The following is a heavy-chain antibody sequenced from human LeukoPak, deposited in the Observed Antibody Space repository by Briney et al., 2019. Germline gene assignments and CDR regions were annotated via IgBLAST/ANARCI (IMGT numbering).Heavy chain of an antibody. Sequence: PSETLSLTCTVSGGSIRGYYWGWIRQPPGKGLEWIGSIYHSGSTYYNPSLKSRVTISVDTSKNQFSLKLSSVTAADTAVYYCARLLIQLYIGDWFDPWGQGTLVTVSS. J-gene: IGHJ5*02. V-gene: IGHV4-38-2*02. CDR3: ARLLIQLYIGDWFDP. CDR2: IYHSGST. D-gene: IGHD5-18*01. CDR1: GGSIRGYY.